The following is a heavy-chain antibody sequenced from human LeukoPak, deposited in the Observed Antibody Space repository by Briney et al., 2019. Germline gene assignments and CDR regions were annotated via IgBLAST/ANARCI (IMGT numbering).Heavy chain of an antibody. CDR1: GYTFTCYY. V-gene: IGHV1-2*02. CDR3: AGRAAAGIIRPFYY. CDR2: INPNSGGT. D-gene: IGHD6-13*01. J-gene: IGHJ4*02. Sequence: ASVKVSCKASGYTFTCYYMHWVRQAPGQGLEWMGWINPNSGGTNYAQKFQGRVTMTRDTSISTAYMELSRLRSDDTAVYYCAGRAAAGIIRPFYYWGQGTLVTVSS.